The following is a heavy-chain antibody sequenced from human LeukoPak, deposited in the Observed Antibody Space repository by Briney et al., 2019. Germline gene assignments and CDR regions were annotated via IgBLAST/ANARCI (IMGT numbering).Heavy chain of an antibody. CDR3: ARWALSGSYYYYMDV. V-gene: IGHV3-21*01. D-gene: IGHD1-26*01. Sequence: GGSLRLSCAASGFTFSSYSMNWVRQAPGKGLEWVSSISSSSSYIYYADSVKGRFTISRDNAKNSLYLQMNSLRAEDTAVYYCARWALSGSYYYYMDVWGKGTTVTVSS. J-gene: IGHJ6*03. CDR2: ISSSSSYI. CDR1: GFTFSSYS.